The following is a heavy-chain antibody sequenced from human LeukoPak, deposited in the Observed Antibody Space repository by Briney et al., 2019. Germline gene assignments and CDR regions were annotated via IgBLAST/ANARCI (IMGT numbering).Heavy chain of an antibody. V-gene: IGHV4-39*07. Sequence: PSETLSLTCTVSGGSISGSTYYWGRIRQPPGKGLEWIGSIYYSGSTYYNPSLKSRVTISVDTSKNQFSLKLSSVTAADTAVYYCARDDYTYYYGSGSRAALDYWGQGTLVTVSS. CDR3: ARDDYTYYYGSGSRAALDY. CDR1: GGSISGSTYY. CDR2: IYYSGST. J-gene: IGHJ4*02. D-gene: IGHD3-10*01.